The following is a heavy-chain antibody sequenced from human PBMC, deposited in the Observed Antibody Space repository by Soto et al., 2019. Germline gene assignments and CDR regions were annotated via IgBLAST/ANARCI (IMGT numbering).Heavy chain of an antibody. D-gene: IGHD6-13*01. CDR1: GGTFSSYA. Sequence: QVQLVQSGAEVKKPGSSVKVSCKASGGTFSSYAISWVRQAPGQGLEWMGGIIPIFGTANYAQKFQGRVTITADESTSTAYRELSSLRSEDTAVYYCARAFFMGSSWSASTIDYWGQGTLVTVSS. CDR3: ARAFFMGSSWSASTIDY. V-gene: IGHV1-69*01. CDR2: IIPIFGTA. J-gene: IGHJ4*02.